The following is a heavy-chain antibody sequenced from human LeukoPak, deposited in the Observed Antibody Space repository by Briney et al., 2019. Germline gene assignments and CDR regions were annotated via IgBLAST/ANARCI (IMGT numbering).Heavy chain of an antibody. V-gene: IGHV3-48*01. CDR2: ISTGGQTI. Sequence: GGSLRLSCAVSGFTFNDYSMNWVRQPPGKGLEWISYISTGGQTIYYADSVEGRFTISRDNAKKSLYLQMNSLRAEDTAVYYCARGPPLFDPWGQGTLVTVSS. J-gene: IGHJ5*02. CDR3: ARGPPLFDP. CDR1: GFTFNDYS.